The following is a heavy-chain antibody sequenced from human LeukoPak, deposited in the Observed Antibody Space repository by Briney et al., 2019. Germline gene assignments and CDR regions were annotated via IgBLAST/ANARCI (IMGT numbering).Heavy chain of an antibody. J-gene: IGHJ4*02. D-gene: IGHD6-13*01. V-gene: IGHV4-61*02. CDR2: IYTSGST. CDR1: GGSISSGGYY. CDR3: ASALAALQLDY. Sequence: TLSLTCTVSGGSISSGGYYWSWIRQPPGKGLEWIGRIYTSGSTNYNPSLKSRVTISVDTSKNQFSLKLSSVTAADTAVYYCASALAALQLDYWGQGTLVTVSS.